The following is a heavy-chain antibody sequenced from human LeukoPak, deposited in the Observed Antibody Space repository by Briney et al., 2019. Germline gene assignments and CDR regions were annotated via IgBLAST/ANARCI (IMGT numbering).Heavy chain of an antibody. Sequence: PSETLSLTCTVSGGSVSSYYWSWIRQPPGKGLEWIGSIYHSGSTYYNPSLKSRVTISVDTSKNQFSLKLSSVTAADTAVYYCARSGSSGWHLDFDYWGQGTLVTVSS. CDR3: ARSGSSGWHLDFDY. CDR1: GGSVSSYY. V-gene: IGHV4-59*08. CDR2: IYHSGST. J-gene: IGHJ4*02. D-gene: IGHD6-19*01.